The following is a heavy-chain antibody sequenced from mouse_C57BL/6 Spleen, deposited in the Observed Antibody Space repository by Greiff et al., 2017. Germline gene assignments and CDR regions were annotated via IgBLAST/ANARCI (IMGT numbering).Heavy chain of an antibody. Sequence: EVQLQQSGPGLVKPSQSLSLTCSVTGYSIPSGYYWNWIRQFPGNKLEWMGYISYDGSNNYNPSLKNRISITRDTSKNQFFLKLNSVATEDTATYYCARGTRFAYWGQGTLVTVSA. J-gene: IGHJ3*01. CDR2: ISYDGSN. V-gene: IGHV3-6*01. CDR3: ARGTRFAY. CDR1: GYSIPSGYY.